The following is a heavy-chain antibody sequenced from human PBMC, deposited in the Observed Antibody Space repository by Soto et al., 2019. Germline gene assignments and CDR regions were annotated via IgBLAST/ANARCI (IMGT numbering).Heavy chain of an antibody. J-gene: IGHJ4*02. CDR3: ARATPEVGYDF. CDR2: LNGAGSSI. D-gene: IGHD1-26*01. V-gene: IGHV3-74*01. Sequence: EMQLVESGGGLVQPGGSLRLSCAASGFNFRTYWVHWVRPAPGNGLLWVSRLNGAGSSISYADSVKGRFTISRDNAENTVYLPMSSLRAEDSAVYYCARATPEVGYDFWGQGTLVTVSS. CDR1: GFNFRTYW.